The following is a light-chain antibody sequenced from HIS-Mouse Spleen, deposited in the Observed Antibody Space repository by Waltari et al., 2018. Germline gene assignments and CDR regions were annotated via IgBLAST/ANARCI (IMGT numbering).Light chain of an antibody. J-gene: IGLJ2*01. Sequence: SYELTQPSSVSVSPGQTARITCPGDVLAQKYARWFQRKPGQAPVLVIYKDSERPSGIPGRFSGSSSGTTVTLTISGAQVEDEADYYCYSAADNSGVFGGGTKLTVL. V-gene: IGLV3-27*01. CDR3: YSAADNSGV. CDR1: VLAQKY. CDR2: KDS.